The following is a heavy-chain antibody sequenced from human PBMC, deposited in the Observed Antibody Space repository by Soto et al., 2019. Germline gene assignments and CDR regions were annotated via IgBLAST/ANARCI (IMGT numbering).Heavy chain of an antibody. V-gene: IGHV1-69*13. CDR1: GGTFSSYA. CDR2: IIPIFGTA. J-gene: IGHJ6*02. Sequence: SVKVSCKASGGTFSSYAISWVRQAPGQGLEWMGGIIPIFGTANYAQKFQGRVTITADESTSTAYMELSSLRSEDTAVYYCAKSDRDGRYYYYYGMDVWGQGTTVTVSS. D-gene: IGHD3-22*01. CDR3: AKSDRDGRYYYYYGMDV.